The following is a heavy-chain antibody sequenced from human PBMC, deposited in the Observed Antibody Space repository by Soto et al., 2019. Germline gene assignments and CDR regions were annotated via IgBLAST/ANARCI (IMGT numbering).Heavy chain of an antibody. Sequence: QVQLVESGGGVVQPGRSLRLSCAASGFTFSDSGMHWVRQAPGKGLEWVAVIWYDGTNKYYVESVRGRFTISRDNSKNTLCLQMDSLRAEDTAIYYCARDSGATRFDYWCFDLWGRGTLVTVSS. CDR3: ARDSGATRFDYWCFDL. V-gene: IGHV3-33*01. D-gene: IGHD4-17*01. CDR1: GFTFSDSG. J-gene: IGHJ2*01. CDR2: IWYDGTNK.